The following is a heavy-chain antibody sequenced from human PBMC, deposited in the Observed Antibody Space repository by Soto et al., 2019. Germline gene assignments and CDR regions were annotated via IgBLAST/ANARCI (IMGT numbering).Heavy chain of an antibody. CDR3: AREGYYDSSGYQYGMDV. V-gene: IGHV1-18*01. D-gene: IGHD3-22*01. J-gene: IGHJ6*02. Sequence: LEWMGWMNPNSGNTNYAQKLQGRVTMTADTSTSTAYMELRSLRSDDTAVYYCAREGYYDSSGYQYGMDVWGQGTTVTVSS. CDR2: MNPNSGNT.